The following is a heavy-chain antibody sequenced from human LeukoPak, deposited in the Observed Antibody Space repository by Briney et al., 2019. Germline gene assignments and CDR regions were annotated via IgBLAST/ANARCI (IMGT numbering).Heavy chain of an antibody. D-gene: IGHD5-24*01. CDR3: ATETVVGSDGFDL. CDR1: GASISSGGHS. CDR2: IYKTGGA. V-gene: IGHV4-30-2*01. J-gene: IGHJ4*02. Sequence: PSETLSLTCAVSGASISSGGHSWNWLPQPQGQGLEWIGYIYKTGGAYSNPSLKSRVTISLDLSKNEFSLKINSATAADTAVYYCATETVVGSDGFDLWGQGTLVTVSS.